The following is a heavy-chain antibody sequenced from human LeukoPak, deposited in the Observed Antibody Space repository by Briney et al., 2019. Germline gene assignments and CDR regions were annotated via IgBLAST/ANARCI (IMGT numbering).Heavy chain of an antibody. CDR3: ARTSGLVGARTGWDYFDY. CDR1: GYIFTNYW. Sequence: GESLKISCKGSGYIFTNYWVGWVRQMPGKGLEWMGIIYPGDSDTRYSPSFKGQVTISAVKSISTAYLQWSSLKASDTAIYYCARTSGLVGARTGWDYFDYWGQGALVTVSS. CDR2: IYPGDSDT. D-gene: IGHD1-26*01. V-gene: IGHV5-51*01. J-gene: IGHJ4*02.